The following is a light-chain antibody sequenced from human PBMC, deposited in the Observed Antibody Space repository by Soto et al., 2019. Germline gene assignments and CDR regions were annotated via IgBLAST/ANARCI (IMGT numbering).Light chain of an antibody. J-gene: IGKJ1*01. V-gene: IGKV3D-15*01. Sequence: EIVMTQSPATLSVSPGERATLSCRASQSISSNLAWYQQKPGQAPRLLIYGVSNRATGIPDRFSGSGSGTDFILTISRLEPEDFALYYCQQYRNWPRTFGQGTKVDIK. CDR2: GVS. CDR1: QSISSN. CDR3: QQYRNWPRT.